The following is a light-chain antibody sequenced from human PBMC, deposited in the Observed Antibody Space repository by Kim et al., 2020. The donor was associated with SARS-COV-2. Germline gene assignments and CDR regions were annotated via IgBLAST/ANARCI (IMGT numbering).Light chain of an antibody. Sequence: EMVVTQSPATLSVSPGERATLSCRASQSVSGNLAWYQQKPGQAPRLLIYVASTRATGISARFSGGGSGAEFTLTITSLQSEDFAVYYCQQYNNWPYTFGQGTKLEI. CDR3: QQYNNWPYT. V-gene: IGKV3-15*01. J-gene: IGKJ2*01. CDR2: VAS. CDR1: QSVSGN.